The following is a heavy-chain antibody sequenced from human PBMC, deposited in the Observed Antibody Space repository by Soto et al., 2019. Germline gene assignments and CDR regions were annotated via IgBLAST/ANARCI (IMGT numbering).Heavy chain of an antibody. V-gene: IGHV4-30-4*01. Sequence: PSVTLSLTCTVSGGSISSGDYYWSWIRQPPGKGLEWIGYIYYSGSTYYNPSLKSRVTISVDTSKNQFSLKLSSVTAADTAVYYCARVSPVYYYYGMDVWGQGTTVTVSS. CDR2: IYYSGST. CDR1: GGSISSGDYY. J-gene: IGHJ6*02. CDR3: ARVSPVYYYYGMDV.